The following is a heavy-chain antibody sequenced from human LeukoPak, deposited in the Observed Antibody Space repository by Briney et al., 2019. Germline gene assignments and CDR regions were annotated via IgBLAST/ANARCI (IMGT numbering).Heavy chain of an antibody. V-gene: IGHV4-30-4*01. J-gene: IGHJ4*02. CDR3: ARDGGCSSTSCYPDY. CDR1: GGSISICDYY. D-gene: IGHD2-2*01. Sequence: AQTLSLTCTVSGGSISICDYYWRWIRQPPGKGLEWIGCIYYSGSTYYNRALKSRVNISVDTSKNQLSLKLSSVTAADTAVYYCARDGGCSSTSCYPDYWGQGPLVTVSS. CDR2: IYYSGST.